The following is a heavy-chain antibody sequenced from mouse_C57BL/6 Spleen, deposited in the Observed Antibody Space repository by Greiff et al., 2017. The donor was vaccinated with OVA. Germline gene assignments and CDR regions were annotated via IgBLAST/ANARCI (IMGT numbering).Heavy chain of an antibody. D-gene: IGHD1-3*01. V-gene: IGHV5-4*01. J-gene: IGHJ4*01. Sequence: EVKLMESGGGLVKPGGSLKLSCAASGFTFSSYAMSWVRQTPEKRLEWVATISDGGSYTYYPDNVKGRFTISRDNAKNNLYLQVSHLKSEDTAMYYCARDCGSKGAMDYWGQGTSVTVSS. CDR3: ARDCGSKGAMDY. CDR1: GFTFSSYA. CDR2: ISDGGSYT.